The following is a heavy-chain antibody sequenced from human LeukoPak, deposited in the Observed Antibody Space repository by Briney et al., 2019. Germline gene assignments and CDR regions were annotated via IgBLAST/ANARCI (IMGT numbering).Heavy chain of an antibody. CDR3: ARDLTRVTTSGAFDI. CDR1: GGTFSSYA. Sequence: SVKVSSKASGGTFSSYAISWVRQGPGQGLEWMGGIFPIFGTANYAQKFQGRVTITADESTSKAYMELSSLRSEATAVYYCARDLTRVTTSGAFDIWGQGTMVTVSS. D-gene: IGHD4-17*01. CDR2: IFPIFGTA. J-gene: IGHJ3*02. V-gene: IGHV1-69*13.